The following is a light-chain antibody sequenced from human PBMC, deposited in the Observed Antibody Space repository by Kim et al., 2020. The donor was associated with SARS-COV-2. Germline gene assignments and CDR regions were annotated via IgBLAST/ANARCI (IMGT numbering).Light chain of an antibody. Sequence: EIVMTQSPATLSVSPGERATLSCRASPSVSSNLAWYQQKPGQAPRLLIYGASTRATGIPARFSGSGSGTEFTLTISSLQSEDFAVYYCQQYNKWPLTFGGGTKVDIK. CDR3: QQYNKWPLT. J-gene: IGKJ4*01. CDR2: GAS. V-gene: IGKV3-15*01. CDR1: PSVSSN.